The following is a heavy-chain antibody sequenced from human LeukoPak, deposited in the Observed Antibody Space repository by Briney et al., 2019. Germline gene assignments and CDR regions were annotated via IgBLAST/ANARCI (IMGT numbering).Heavy chain of an antibody. D-gene: IGHD2-15*01. J-gene: IGHJ5*02. CDR3: AKGDVVVVAATPSRFDP. V-gene: IGHV3-23*01. CDR1: GSTFSSYA. CDR2: ISGSGGST. Sequence: PGGSLRLSCAASGSTFSSYAMSWVRQAPGKGLEWVSAISGSGGSTYYADSVKGRFTISRDNSKNTLYLQMNSLRAEDTAVYYCAKGDVVVVAATPSRFDPWGQGTLVTVSS.